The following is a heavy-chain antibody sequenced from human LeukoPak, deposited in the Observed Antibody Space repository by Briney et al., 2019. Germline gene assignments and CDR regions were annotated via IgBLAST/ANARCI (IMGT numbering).Heavy chain of an antibody. Sequence: GGSLRLSCAASGFTFSSYAMSWVRQAPGKGLEWVSAISGSGGSTYYADSVKGRFTISRDNSKNTLYLQMNSLRAEDTAVYYCAKYYGYAQRPRQKYYFDYWGQGTLVTVSS. J-gene: IGHJ4*02. CDR3: AKYYGYAQRPRQKYYFDY. D-gene: IGHD3-16*01. CDR2: ISGSGGST. CDR1: GFTFSSYA. V-gene: IGHV3-23*01.